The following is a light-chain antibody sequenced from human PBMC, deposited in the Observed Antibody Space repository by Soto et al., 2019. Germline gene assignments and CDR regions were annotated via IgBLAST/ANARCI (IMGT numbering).Light chain of an antibody. CDR2: LAS. V-gene: IGKV1-5*03. Sequence: DIQMAHSPSTLSASVGDTVTVTCRASQDVGSFLAWYKQKPGKAPKRLLYLASRLESGGPSRFSVSESGTDFSLTISGLQPGDFVPYFCQPYYSRAFYSVGQGTKLEIK. CDR1: QDVGSF. CDR3: QPYYSRAFYS. J-gene: IGKJ2*03.